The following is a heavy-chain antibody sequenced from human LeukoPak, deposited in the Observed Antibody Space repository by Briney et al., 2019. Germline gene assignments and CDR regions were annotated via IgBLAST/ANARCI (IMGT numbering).Heavy chain of an antibody. CDR1: GGTFSSYA. D-gene: IGHD3-16*01. CDR2: IIPILGIA. V-gene: IGHV1-69*04. J-gene: IGHJ4*02. Sequence: ASVKVSCKASGGTFSSYAISWVRQAPGQGLEWMGRIIPILGIANYAQKFQGGVTITADKSTSTAYMELSSLRSEDTAVYYCAREGLGELTLDYWGQGTLVTVSS. CDR3: AREGLGELTLDY.